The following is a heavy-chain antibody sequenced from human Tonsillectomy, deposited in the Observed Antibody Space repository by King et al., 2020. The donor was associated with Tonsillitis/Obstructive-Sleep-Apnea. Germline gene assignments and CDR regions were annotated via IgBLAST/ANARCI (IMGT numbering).Heavy chain of an antibody. V-gene: IGHV2-5*02. CDR1: GFSLSSAREG. CDR3: AQHGMIVVVTDSYYFDY. D-gene: IGHD3-22*01. CDR2: IYWDDDK. Sequence: TLKESGPTLVKPTQTLTLTCAFSGFSLSSAREGVGWIRQPPGKALEWLAVIYWDDDKRYSPSLKSRVTIAKDTSKNQVVLTMTNMDPLDTATYYCAQHGMIVVVTDSYYFDYWGQGTLVTVSS. J-gene: IGHJ4*02.